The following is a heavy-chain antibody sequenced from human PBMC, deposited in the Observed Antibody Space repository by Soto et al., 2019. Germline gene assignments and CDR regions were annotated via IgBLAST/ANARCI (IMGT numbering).Heavy chain of an antibody. CDR2: IKSKTDGGTP. CDR1: GFTFTTAW. V-gene: IGHV3-15*07. CDR3: AKDQLDIVVVVAATDYICDAFDI. D-gene: IGHD2-15*01. Sequence: GGSLRLSCAASGFTFTTAWINWVRQAPGKGLEWVGRIKSKTDGGTPDFAAPVRGRFAISRDDSKSMVYLQMNSLRAEDTAVYYCAKDQLDIVVVVAATDYICDAFDIWGQGTMVTVSS. J-gene: IGHJ3*02.